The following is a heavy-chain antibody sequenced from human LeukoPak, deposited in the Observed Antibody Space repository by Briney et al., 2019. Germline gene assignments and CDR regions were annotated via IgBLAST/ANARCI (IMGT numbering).Heavy chain of an antibody. CDR3: ARDAYYYGSSFDY. D-gene: IGHD3-10*01. CDR2: ISSSSSYI. V-gene: IGHV3-21*01. J-gene: IGHJ4*02. Sequence: GGSLRLSCAASGFTFSSYAMSWVRQAPGKGLEWVSSISSSSSYIYYADSVKGRFTISRDNAKNSLYLQMNSLRAEDTAVYYCARDAYYYGSSFDYWGQGTLVTVSS. CDR1: GFTFSSYA.